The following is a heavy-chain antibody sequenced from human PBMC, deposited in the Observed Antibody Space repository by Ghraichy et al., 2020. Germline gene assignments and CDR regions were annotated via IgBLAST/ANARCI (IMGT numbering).Heavy chain of an antibody. J-gene: IGHJ6*03. CDR2: INHSGST. CDR3: ARRVATMRYYYYYYYMDV. Sequence: SETLSLTCAVYGGSFSGYYWSWIRQPPGKRLEWIGEINHSGSTNYNPSLKSRVTISVDTSKNQFSLKLSSVTAADTAVYYCARRVATMRYYYYYYYMDVWGKGTTVTVSS. V-gene: IGHV4-34*01. CDR1: GGSFSGYY. D-gene: IGHD5-12*01.